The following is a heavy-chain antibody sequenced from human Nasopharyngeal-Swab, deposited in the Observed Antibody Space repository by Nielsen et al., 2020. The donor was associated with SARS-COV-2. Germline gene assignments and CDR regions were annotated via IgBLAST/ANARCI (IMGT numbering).Heavy chain of an antibody. Sequence: WIRQPPGKGLEWIGSIHYSGSTYYNPSLKSRVTISVDTSKNRFSLKLSSVTAADTAVYYCARARPGLWEPAPYGMDVWGQGTTVTVSS. J-gene: IGHJ6*02. V-gene: IGHV4-39*07. CDR3: ARARPGLWEPAPYGMDV. D-gene: IGHD4/OR15-4a*01. CDR2: IHYSGST.